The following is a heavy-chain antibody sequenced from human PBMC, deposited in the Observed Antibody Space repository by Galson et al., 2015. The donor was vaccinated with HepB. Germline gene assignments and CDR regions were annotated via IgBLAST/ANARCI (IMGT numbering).Heavy chain of an antibody. J-gene: IGHJ6*02. CDR3: ARRITMVRGVIAVYYYGMDV. CDR1: GGSFSGYY. CDR2: INHSGST. D-gene: IGHD3-10*01. Sequence: ETLSLTCAVYGGSFSGYYWSWIRQPPGKGLEWIGEINHSGSTNYNPSLKSRVTISVDTSKNQFSLKLSSVTAADTAVYYCARRITMVRGVIAVYYYGMDVWGQGTTVTVSS. V-gene: IGHV4-34*01.